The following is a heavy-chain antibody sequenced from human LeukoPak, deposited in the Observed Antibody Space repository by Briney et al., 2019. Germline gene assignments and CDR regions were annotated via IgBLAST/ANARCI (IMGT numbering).Heavy chain of an antibody. CDR1: GFTFSGYE. CDR2: ISSSGSTK. CDR3: ARRGGCSPYYFAY. V-gene: IGHV3-48*03. J-gene: IGHJ4*02. Sequence: GGSLRLSCAASGFTFSGYEMNWVRQAPWRGGEWVSYISSSGSTKYYEDSVKVRFTISRDNDKTSLYLQMNSMRAEDTAVYYCARRGGCSPYYFAYWGQGTLVTVSS. D-gene: IGHD1-26*01.